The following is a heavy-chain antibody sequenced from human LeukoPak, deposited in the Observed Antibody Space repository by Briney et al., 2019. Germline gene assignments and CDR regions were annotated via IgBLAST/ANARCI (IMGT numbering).Heavy chain of an antibody. CDR2: INYSGTT. CDR1: GGSISSSGYY. V-gene: IGHV4-39*01. Sequence: SQTLSLTCTASGGSISSSGYYWGWIRQPPGKGLEWIASINYSGTTYYNPSLKSRVTISEDRSKNQFSLKLSSVTAADTAVYYCARLRDGRWLLEYWGQGTLVTVSS. D-gene: IGHD5-24*01. J-gene: IGHJ4*02. CDR3: ARLRDGRWLLEY.